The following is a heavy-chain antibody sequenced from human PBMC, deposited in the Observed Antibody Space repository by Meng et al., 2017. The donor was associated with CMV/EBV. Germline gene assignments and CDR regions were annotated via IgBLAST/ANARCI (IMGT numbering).Heavy chain of an antibody. CDR2: ISSSSSYI. CDR3: ARGDYYDSSGYYGYYYGMDV. Sequence: GESLKISCAASGFTFSSYSMNWVRQAPGKGLEWVSSISSSSSYIYYADSVKGRFTISRDNAKNSLYLQMNSLRAEDTAVYYCARGDYYDSSGYYGYYYGMDVWGQGTTVTVSS. V-gene: IGHV3-21*01. CDR1: GFTFSSYS. J-gene: IGHJ6*02. D-gene: IGHD3-22*01.